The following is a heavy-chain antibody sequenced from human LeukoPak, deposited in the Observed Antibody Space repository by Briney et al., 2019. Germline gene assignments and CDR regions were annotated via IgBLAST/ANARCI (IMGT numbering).Heavy chain of an antibody. D-gene: IGHD4-17*01. CDR1: GGSFSGYY. CDR3: ARGLSMTTVTPFDY. CDR2: INHSGST. J-gene: IGHJ4*02. Sequence: PSETLSLTCAVYGGSFSGYYWSWIRQPPGKGLEWIGEINHSGSTNYNPPLKSRVTISVDTSKNQFSLKLSSVTAADTAVYYCARGLSMTTVTPFDYWGQGTLVTVSS. V-gene: IGHV4-34*01.